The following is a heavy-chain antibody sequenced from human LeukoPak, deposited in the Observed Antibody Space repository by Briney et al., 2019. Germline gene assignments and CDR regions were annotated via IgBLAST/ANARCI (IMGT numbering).Heavy chain of an antibody. D-gene: IGHD4-17*01. CDR2: IFHSGTT. CDR1: GGSISSSY. CDR3: AREGYGTPFDS. J-gene: IGHJ4*02. Sequence: SETLSLTCAFSGGSISSSYWSWIRQPPGKGQEWIGYIFHSGTTNYNPSLKSRVTISLDTSKNQFSLKLSSVTAADTAMYYCAREGYGTPFDSWGQGTLVTVSS. V-gene: IGHV4-59*01.